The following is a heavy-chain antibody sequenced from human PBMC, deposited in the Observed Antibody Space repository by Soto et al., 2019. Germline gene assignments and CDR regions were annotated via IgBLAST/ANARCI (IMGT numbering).Heavy chain of an antibody. Sequence: SVKVSCTASGGTFSSYAISWVRQAPGQGLEWMGGIIPIFGTANYAQKFQGRVTITADESTSTAYMELSSLRSEDTAVYYCATQPGYYYDSSGYPFDYWGQGTLVTVSS. CDR3: ATQPGYYYDSSGYPFDY. CDR2: IIPIFGTA. CDR1: GGTFSSYA. D-gene: IGHD3-22*01. V-gene: IGHV1-69*13. J-gene: IGHJ4*02.